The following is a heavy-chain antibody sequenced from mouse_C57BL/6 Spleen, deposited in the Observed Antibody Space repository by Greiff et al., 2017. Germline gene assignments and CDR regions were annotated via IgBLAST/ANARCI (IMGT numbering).Heavy chain of an antibody. V-gene: IGHV5-4*01. Sequence: EVQGVESGGGLVKPGGSLKLSCAASGFTFSSYAMSWVRQTPEKRLEWVATISDGGSYTYYPDNVKGRFTISRDNAKNNLYLQMSHLKSEDTAMYYCARDRGYYGSSYYFDYWGQGTTLTVSS. J-gene: IGHJ2*01. CDR1: GFTFSSYA. D-gene: IGHD1-1*01. CDR2: ISDGGSYT. CDR3: ARDRGYYGSSYYFDY.